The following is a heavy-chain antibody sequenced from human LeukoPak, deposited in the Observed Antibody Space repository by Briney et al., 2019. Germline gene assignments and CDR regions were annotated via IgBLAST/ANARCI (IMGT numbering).Heavy chain of an antibody. CDR3: AHRAYYDFWSGYYDYFDY. CDR2: IYWDEDK. D-gene: IGHD3-3*01. J-gene: IGHJ4*02. Sequence: SGPTLVKPTQTLTLTFTFSGFSLSTPGVGVGWIRQPPGKALGRLALIYWDEDKRYSPSLKSRLTTTKDTSKNQVVLTMTNMDPVDTATYCCAHRAYYDFWSGYYDYFDYWGQGTLVTVSS. CDR1: GFSLSTPGVG. V-gene: IGHV2-5*02.